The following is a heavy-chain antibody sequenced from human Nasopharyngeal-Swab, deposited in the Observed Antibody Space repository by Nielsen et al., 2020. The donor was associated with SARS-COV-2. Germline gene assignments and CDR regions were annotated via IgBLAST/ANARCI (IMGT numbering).Heavy chain of an antibody. CDR2: MNPNSGNT. CDR3: ARGRGGWFGELFDY. V-gene: IGHV1-8*01. J-gene: IGHJ4*02. CDR1: GYTFTSYD. Sequence: ASVKVSCKASGYTFTSYDINWVRQATGQGLEWMGWMNPNSGNTGYAQKFQGRVTMTRNTSISTAYIELSSLRSEDTAVYYCARGRGGWFGELFDYWGQGTLVTVSS. D-gene: IGHD3-10*01.